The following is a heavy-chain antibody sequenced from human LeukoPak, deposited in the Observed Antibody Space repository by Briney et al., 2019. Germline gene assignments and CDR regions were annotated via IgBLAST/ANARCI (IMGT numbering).Heavy chain of an antibody. Sequence: SETLSLTCAVYGGSFSGYYWTWIRQPPGKGPEWTGEINHSRSSNYNPSLKSRVTISVDTSKTPFSLKLTSVTAADTAVYYCARSYNRVVLLYYWGQGTLVTVSS. CDR3: ARSYNRVVLLYY. V-gene: IGHV4-34*01. CDR2: INHSRSS. J-gene: IGHJ4*02. CDR1: GGSFSGYY. D-gene: IGHD3-10*01.